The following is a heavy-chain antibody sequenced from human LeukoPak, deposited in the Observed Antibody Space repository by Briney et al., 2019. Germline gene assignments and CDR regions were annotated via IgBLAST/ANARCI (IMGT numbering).Heavy chain of an antibody. D-gene: IGHD3-22*01. CDR1: GGSINSGDHY. CDR2: IYYTGST. CDR3: ARGVPDSSGYYSFLRPNFDY. V-gene: IGHV4-31*03. Sequence: PSETLSLTCTVSGGSINSGDHYWSWIRQHPGKGLEWIGYIYYTGSTNYNPSLKSRVTISVDTSKNQFSLKLSSVTAADTAVYYCARGVPDSSGYYSFLRPNFDYWGQGTLVTVSS. J-gene: IGHJ4*02.